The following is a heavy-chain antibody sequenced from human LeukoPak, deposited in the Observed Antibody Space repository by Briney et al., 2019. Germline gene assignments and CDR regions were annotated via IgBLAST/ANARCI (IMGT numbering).Heavy chain of an antibody. J-gene: IGHJ6*03. CDR2: IYHSGST. Sequence: SETLSLTCTVSGYSISSGYYWGWIRQPPGKGLEWIGSIYHSGSTYYNPSLKSRVTISVDTSKNQFSLKLSSVTAADTAVYYCARGSSGYYDNYYYYYMDVWGKGTTVTVSS. CDR1: GYSISSGYY. D-gene: IGHD3-22*01. CDR3: ARGSSGYYDNYYYYYMDV. V-gene: IGHV4-38-2*02.